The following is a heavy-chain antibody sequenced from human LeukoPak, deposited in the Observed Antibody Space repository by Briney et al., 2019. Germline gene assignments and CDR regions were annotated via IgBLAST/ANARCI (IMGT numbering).Heavy chain of an antibody. V-gene: IGHV3-21*01. CDR1: GFTFSSYS. J-gene: IGHJ3*02. CDR3: ARGRMAANAFDI. Sequence: GGSLRLSCAASGFTFSSYSMNWVRQAPGKGLEWVSSISSSSSYIYYADSVKGRFTISRDKAKNSLYLQMNSLRAEDTAVYYCARGRMAANAFDIWGQGTVVTVSS. D-gene: IGHD5-24*01. CDR2: ISSSSSYI.